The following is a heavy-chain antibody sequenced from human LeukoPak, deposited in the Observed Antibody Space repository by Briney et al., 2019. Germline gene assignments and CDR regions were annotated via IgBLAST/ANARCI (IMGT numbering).Heavy chain of an antibody. CDR3: ARSNYGVRALPI. J-gene: IGHJ4*02. CDR2: IIPIFGTA. V-gene: IGHV1-69*05. CDR1: GGTFSSYA. Sequence: SVKVSCKATGGTFSSYAISWVRQAPGQGLEWMGRIIPIFGTANYAQKFQGRVTITTDESTSTAYMELSSLRSEDTAVYYCARSNYGVRALPIWGQGTLVTVSS. D-gene: IGHD3-10*01.